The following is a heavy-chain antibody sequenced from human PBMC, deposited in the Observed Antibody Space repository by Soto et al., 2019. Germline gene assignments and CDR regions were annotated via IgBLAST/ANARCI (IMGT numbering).Heavy chain of an antibody. CDR3: ANQNTAKRAFDI. V-gene: IGHV3-23*01. CDR1: GFNFINNA. D-gene: IGHD2-21*02. Sequence: EAQLLESGGGLVQPGGSLRLSCAASGFNFINNAMACVRQAPGKGLEWVSTIRADSSYTYYTNSVTGRCTISRDNSKNTVYLQMNSLRAGDTAIYYCANQNTAKRAFDIWGQGTMVTVSS. J-gene: IGHJ3*02. CDR2: IRADSSYT.